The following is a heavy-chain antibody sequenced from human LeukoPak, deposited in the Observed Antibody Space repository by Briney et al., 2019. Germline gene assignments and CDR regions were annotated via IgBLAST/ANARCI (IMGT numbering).Heavy chain of an antibody. CDR2: INTDTGDT. Sequence: ASVKVPCRASGYIFTSYGLTWVRQAPGQGLEWMGWINTDTGDTEYAQRFQGRVVMTIDTSTSTAYMDLRSLTSDDTAVYYCARDLGEGARRDLDYWGQGTLVTVSS. J-gene: IGHJ4*02. V-gene: IGHV1-18*01. CDR3: ARDLGEGARRDLDY. D-gene: IGHD1-26*01. CDR1: GYIFTSYG.